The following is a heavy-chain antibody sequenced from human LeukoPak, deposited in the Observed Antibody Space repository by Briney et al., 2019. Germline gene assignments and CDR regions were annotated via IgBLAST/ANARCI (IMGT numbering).Heavy chain of an antibody. J-gene: IGHJ4*02. CDR2: INPSGGST. CDR1: GGTFSSYA. Sequence: ASVKVSCKASGGTFSSYAISWVRQAPGQGLEWMGIINPSGGSTSYAQKFQGRVTMTRDTSTSTVYMELSSLRSEDTAVYYCASGDNSSLHSRGGSSRFQHWAYWGQGTLVTVSS. D-gene: IGHD6-13*01. V-gene: IGHV1-46*01. CDR3: ASGDNSSLHSRGGSSRFQHWAY.